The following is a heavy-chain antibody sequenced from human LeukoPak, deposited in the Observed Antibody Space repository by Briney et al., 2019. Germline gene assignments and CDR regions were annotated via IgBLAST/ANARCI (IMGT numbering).Heavy chain of an antibody. CDR1: GFTFSDYY. J-gene: IGHJ6*03. D-gene: IGHD2-15*01. CDR2: ISSSGSTI. CDR3: TRDATDYYHYYMDV. V-gene: IGHV3-11*04. Sequence: GGSLRLSCAASGFTFSDYYMSWIRQAPGKGLEWVSYISSSGSTIYYADSVKGRFTISRENAKNSLYLQMNSLRAEDTAVYYCTRDATDYYHYYMDVWGKGTTVTVSS.